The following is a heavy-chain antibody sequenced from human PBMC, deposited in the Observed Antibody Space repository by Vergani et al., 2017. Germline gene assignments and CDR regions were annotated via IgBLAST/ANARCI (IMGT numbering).Heavy chain of an antibody. J-gene: IGHJ4*02. CDR2: IYYRGST. CDR3: ARRHPGGPSFDY. D-gene: IGHD2-8*02. V-gene: IGHV4-59*01. CDR1: GGSISSYY. Sequence: QVQLQESGPGLVKPSETLSLTCTVSGGSISSYYWSWIRQPPGKGLEWIGYIYYRGSTNYTPSLKSRVTISVDTSKNQFSLKLSSVTAADTAVYYCARRHPGGPSFDYWGQGTLVTVSS.